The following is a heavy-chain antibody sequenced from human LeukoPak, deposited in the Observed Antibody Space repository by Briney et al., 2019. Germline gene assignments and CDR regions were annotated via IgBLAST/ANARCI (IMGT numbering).Heavy chain of an antibody. J-gene: IGHJ5*02. CDR2: IIPIFGTA. CDR3: ARLNYYDSSGYYTGPGYNWFDP. V-gene: IGHV1-69*06. Sequence: GASVKVSCKASGGTFNRYAISWVRQAPGQGLEWMGGIIPIFGTASYAQKFQGRVTITADKSTSTAYMELSSLRSEDTAVYYCARLNYYDSSGYYTGPGYNWFDPWGQGTLVTVSS. D-gene: IGHD3-22*01. CDR1: GGTFNRYA.